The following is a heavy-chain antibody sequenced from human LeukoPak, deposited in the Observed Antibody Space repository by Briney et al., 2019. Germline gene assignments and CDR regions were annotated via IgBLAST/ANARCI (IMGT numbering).Heavy chain of an antibody. J-gene: IGHJ5*02. V-gene: IGHV1-69*04. CDR2: IIPILGIA. CDR3: ARVPGIAVAGYRFDP. Sequence: SVKVSCKASGGTFSSYAISWVRQAPGQGLEWMGRIIPILGIANYAQKFQGRVTITADKSTSTAYMELSSLRSEDTAVYYCARVPGIAVAGYRFDPWGQGTLVTVSS. D-gene: IGHD6-19*01. CDR1: GGTFSSYA.